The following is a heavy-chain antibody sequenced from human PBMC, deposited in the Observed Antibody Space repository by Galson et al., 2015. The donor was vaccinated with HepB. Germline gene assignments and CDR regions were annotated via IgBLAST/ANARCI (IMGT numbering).Heavy chain of an antibody. CDR3: AKPRRSGYYNAVLDY. J-gene: IGHJ4*02. CDR2: ISYDGSNK. CDR1: GFTFSSYG. Sequence: SLRLSCAASGFTFSSYGMHWVRQAPGKGLEWVAVISYDGSNKYYADSVKGRFTISRDNSKNTLYLQMNSLRAEDTAVYYCAKPRRSGYYNAVLDYWGQGTLVTVSS. D-gene: IGHD3-22*01. V-gene: IGHV3-30*18.